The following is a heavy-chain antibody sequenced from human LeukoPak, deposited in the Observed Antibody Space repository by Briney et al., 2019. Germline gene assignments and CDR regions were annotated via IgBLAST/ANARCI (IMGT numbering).Heavy chain of an antibody. CDR1: GYIFTGYY. J-gene: IGHJ3*02. CDR3: AREGDTKLAFDI. V-gene: IGHV1-2*02. CDR2: INPNCGGT. Sequence: ASVKVSCRASGYIFTGYYMHWVRQPPGPGLERMAWINPNCGGTNNAQKFQGRVTMTRDTSISTAYMDLNSLTSDDTAVYYCAREGDTKLAFDIWGQGTMGTVSS. D-gene: IGHD2-21*02.